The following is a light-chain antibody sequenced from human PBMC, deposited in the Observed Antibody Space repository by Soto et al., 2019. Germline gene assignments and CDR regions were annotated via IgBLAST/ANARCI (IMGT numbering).Light chain of an antibody. CDR3: QQYSSYSHT. Sequence: DIQMTQSPSTLSASVGDRVTITCRASQSISSWLAWYQQKPGKAPKLLIYKASSLESGVPSRFSGSGSGTEFTLTISSLQPDDFATYYCQQYSSYSHTFGQGTKVDIK. J-gene: IGKJ1*01. CDR1: QSISSW. CDR2: KAS. V-gene: IGKV1-5*03.